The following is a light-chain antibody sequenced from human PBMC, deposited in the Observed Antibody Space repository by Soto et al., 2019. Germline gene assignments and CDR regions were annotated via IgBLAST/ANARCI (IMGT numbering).Light chain of an antibody. J-gene: IGLJ1*01. V-gene: IGLV1-40*01. CDR2: XXN. Sequence: QSVLTQPPSVSGAPGQRVTISCTGSTSNLGAGYDVQWYQQLPGTAPKLLXXXXNNRPSGVPDRFSGSKSGTSASLAIAGLQAEDEADYYCQSYDSSLSGYVFGTGTKVTVL. CDR3: QSYDSSLSGYV. CDR1: TSNLGAGYD.